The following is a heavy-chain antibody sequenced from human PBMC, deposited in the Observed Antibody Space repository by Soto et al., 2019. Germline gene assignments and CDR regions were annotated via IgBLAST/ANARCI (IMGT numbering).Heavy chain of an antibody. D-gene: IGHD1-26*01. J-gene: IGHJ5*02. CDR1: GGAISTIA. CDR3: TRAQFRYTGTYVAADWFDP. CDR2: FIPSFGTA. V-gene: IGHV1-69*13. Sequence: SVKVSCKASGGAISTIAITWVRRAPGQGLEWMGAFIPSFGTAIYAQKFQGRVTISADESTSSAYMDLSSLRSDDTAVYYCTRAQFRYTGTYVAADWFDPWGQGALVTVSS.